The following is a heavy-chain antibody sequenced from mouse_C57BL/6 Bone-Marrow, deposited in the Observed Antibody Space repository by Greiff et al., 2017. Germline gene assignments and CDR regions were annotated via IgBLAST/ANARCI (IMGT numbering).Heavy chain of an antibody. Sequence: QVQLQQPGAELVKPGASVKVSCKASGYTFTSYWMHWVKQRPGQGLEWIGRIHPSDSDTNYNQKFKGKATLTVDKSSSTAYMQLSSLTAEDSAVYYCANYGYDGGPWLAYWGQGTLVTVSA. V-gene: IGHV1-74*01. CDR1: GYTFTSYW. D-gene: IGHD2-2*01. J-gene: IGHJ3*01. CDR2: IHPSDSDT. CDR3: ANYGYDGGPWLAY.